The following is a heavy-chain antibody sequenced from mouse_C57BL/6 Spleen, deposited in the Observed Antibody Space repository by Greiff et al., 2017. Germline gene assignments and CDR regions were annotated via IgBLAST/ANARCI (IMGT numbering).Heavy chain of an antibody. CDR1: GYTFTSYW. CDR2: IYPGRGST. V-gene: IGHV1-55*01. CDR3: ARGGTGTYDC. D-gene: IGHD4-1*01. Sequence: QVHVKQPGAELVKPGASVKMSCKASGYTFTSYWITWVKQRPGQGLAWIGDIYPGRGSTNYNEKFKSKATLTVDTSSSTAYMQLRSLTSEDSAVXYCARGGTGTYDCGGQGTTLTVSS. J-gene: IGHJ2*01.